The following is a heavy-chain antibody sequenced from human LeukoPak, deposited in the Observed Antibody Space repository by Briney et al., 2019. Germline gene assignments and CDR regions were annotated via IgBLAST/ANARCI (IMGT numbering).Heavy chain of an antibody. CDR2: IFNSGST. J-gene: IGHJ4*02. CDR1: GGSISSYY. V-gene: IGHV4-59*01. D-gene: IGHD6-13*01. CDR3: ARRSIAAQHYYFDY. Sequence: SETLSLTCTVSGGSISSYYWSWIRQPPGKGLEWVGYIFNSGSTNYDPSLKSRVTISVDTSKKQFSLRLTSVTAADTAVYYCARRSIAAQHYYFDYWGQGTLVTVSS.